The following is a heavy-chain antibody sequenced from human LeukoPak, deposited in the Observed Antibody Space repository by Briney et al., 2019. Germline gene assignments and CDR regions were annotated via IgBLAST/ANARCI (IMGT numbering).Heavy chain of an antibody. CDR2: ISWNSGSI. J-gene: IGHJ4*02. Sequence: PGRSLRLSCAASGFTFDDYAMHWVRQAPGKGLEWVSGISWNSGSIGYADSVKGRFTISRDNAKNSLYLQMNSLRAEDTALYYCAKDYRFGYGDYFDYWGRGTLVTVSS. CDR3: AKDYRFGYGDYFDY. D-gene: IGHD4-17*01. V-gene: IGHV3-9*01. CDR1: GFTFDDYA.